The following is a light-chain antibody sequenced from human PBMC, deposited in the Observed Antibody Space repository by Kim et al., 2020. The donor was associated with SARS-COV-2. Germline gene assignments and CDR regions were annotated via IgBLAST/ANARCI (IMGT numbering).Light chain of an antibody. V-gene: IGKV3-11*01. CDR1: QSVGSY. J-gene: IGKJ3*01. Sequence: SPGERATLSCRASQSVGSYLAWYQQKPGQAPRLLIYDASNRATGIPARFSGSGSGTDFTLTISSLEPEDFAVYYCQQRSNWPPVIFGPGTKVDIK. CDR2: DAS. CDR3: QQRSNWPPVI.